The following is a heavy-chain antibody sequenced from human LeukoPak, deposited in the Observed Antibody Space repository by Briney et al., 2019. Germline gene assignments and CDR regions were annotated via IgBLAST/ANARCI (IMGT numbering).Heavy chain of an antibody. J-gene: IGHJ4*02. CDR1: GFTFSSYS. D-gene: IGHD2-2*01. Sequence: GGSLRLSCAASGFTFSSYSMNWVRQAPGKGLEWVSSISSSSSYIYYADSVKGRFTISRDSAKNSLYLQMNSLRAEDTAVYYCARGGYCSSTSCYLDYWGQGTLVTVSS. CDR2: ISSSSSYI. CDR3: ARGGYCSSTSCYLDY. V-gene: IGHV3-21*01.